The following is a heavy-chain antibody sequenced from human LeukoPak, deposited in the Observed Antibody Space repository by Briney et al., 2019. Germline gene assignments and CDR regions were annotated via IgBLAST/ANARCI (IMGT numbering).Heavy chain of an antibody. CDR3: AKSEESRYYYDTSSFDH. J-gene: IGHJ4*02. CDR2: IRYDGSHK. V-gene: IGHV3-30*02. CDR1: GFTFSTYG. Sequence: PGGSLRLFCAAFGFTFSTYGMNWVRQAPGKGLVGVAFIRYDGSHKQYTDSVKGRFTISRDNSENTVYLQMNSLKPEDTAMYYSAKSEESRYYYDTSSFDHWGQGTLVTVSS. D-gene: IGHD3-22*01.